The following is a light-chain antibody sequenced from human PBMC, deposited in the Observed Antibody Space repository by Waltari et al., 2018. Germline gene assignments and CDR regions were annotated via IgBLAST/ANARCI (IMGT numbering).Light chain of an antibody. CDR2: GAS. CDR3: QQYNNRPYT. Sequence: ETVMTQSPATLSVSPGERATLSCRARHTLTPNLAWYQQKPGQAPRLLIYGASTRATGIPARFSGSGSGTQFTLTISSLQSEDFVVYYCQQYNNRPYTFGQGTKLEIK. V-gene: IGKV3-15*01. CDR1: HTLTPN. J-gene: IGKJ2*01.